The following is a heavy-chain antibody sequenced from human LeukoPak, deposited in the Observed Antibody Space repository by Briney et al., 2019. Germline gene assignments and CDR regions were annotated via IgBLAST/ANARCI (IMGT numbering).Heavy chain of an antibody. J-gene: IGHJ5*02. V-gene: IGHV5-10-1*01. CDR2: IDPSDSYT. CDR3: ARQGGDCSSTSCPNWFDP. Sequence: HGESLKISCKGSGYSFTSYWISWVRQMPGKGLEWMGRIDPSDSYTNYSPSFQGHVTISADKSISTAYLQWSSLKASDTAMYYCARQGGDCSSTSCPNWFDPWGQGTLVTVSS. D-gene: IGHD2-2*01. CDR1: GYSFTSYW.